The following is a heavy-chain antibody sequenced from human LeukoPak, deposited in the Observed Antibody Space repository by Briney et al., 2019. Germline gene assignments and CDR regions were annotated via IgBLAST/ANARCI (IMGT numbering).Heavy chain of an antibody. V-gene: IGHV4-59*01. J-gene: IGHJ4*02. CDR2: VYYNGST. CDR1: GGSISSYY. D-gene: IGHD6-19*01. Sequence: SETLSLTCTVSGGSISSYYWSWIRQSPGKGLEWIGYVYYNGSTNYNPSLKSRVTISVDTSKNQFSLKLSSVTAADTAVFYCAVLAVGGMGGVFDYWGQGTLVTVSS. CDR3: AVLAVGGMGGVFDY.